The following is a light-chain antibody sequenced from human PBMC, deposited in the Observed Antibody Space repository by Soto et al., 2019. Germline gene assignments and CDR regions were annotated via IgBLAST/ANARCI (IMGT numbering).Light chain of an antibody. J-gene: IGKJ2*01. CDR1: QSLSSDS. CDR3: HQYGTSPPT. V-gene: IGKV3-20*01. Sequence: IVLTQSPGTLSLAPGKGATLSCRTSQSLSSDSLAWYRQRLGQAPRLLIYGVSKRATGLPDRFSGGGSGTDFTLTITRLEPKDSAVYYCHQYGTSPPTFGQGTRLEIK. CDR2: GVS.